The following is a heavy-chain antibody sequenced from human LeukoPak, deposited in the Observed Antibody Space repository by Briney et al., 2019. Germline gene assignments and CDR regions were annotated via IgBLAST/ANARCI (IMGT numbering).Heavy chain of an antibody. CDR2: INPNSGGT. D-gene: IGHD2-21*02. V-gene: IGHV1-2*06. J-gene: IGHJ4*02. CDR3: ARVQRGDSYFDY. Sequence: ASVKVSCKASGYTFTGYYMHWVRQAPGQGLEWMGRINPNSGGTNYAQKFQGRVTMTRDTSISTAYMELSRLRSDDTAVYYCARVQRGDSYFDYWSQGTLVTVSS. CDR1: GYTFTGYY.